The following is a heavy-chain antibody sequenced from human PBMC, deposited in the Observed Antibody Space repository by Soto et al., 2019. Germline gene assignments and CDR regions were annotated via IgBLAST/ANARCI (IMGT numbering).Heavy chain of an antibody. CDR1: GFTFSSYS. Sequence: GGSLRLSCAASGFTFSSYSMNWVRQAPGKGLEWVSYISSSSSTIYYADSVKGRFTISRDNAKNLLYLQMNSLRAEDTAVYYCARDGFMTTVTVSGYYYYYYMDVWGKGTTVTVSS. D-gene: IGHD4-17*01. CDR2: ISSSSSTI. V-gene: IGHV3-48*01. CDR3: ARDGFMTTVTVSGYYYYYYMDV. J-gene: IGHJ6*03.